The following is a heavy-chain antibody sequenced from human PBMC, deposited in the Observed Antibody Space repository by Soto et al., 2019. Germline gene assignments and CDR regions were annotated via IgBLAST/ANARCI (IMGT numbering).Heavy chain of an antibody. D-gene: IGHD5-18*01. CDR2: ISGSGGST. CDR3: AKDLIQLWTRYYYYGMDV. J-gene: IGHJ6*02. Sequence: GGSLRLACAASGFTFSSYAMSWVRQAPGKGLEWVSAISGSGGSTYYADSVKGRFTISRDNSKNTLYLQMNSLRAEDTAVYYCAKDLIQLWTRYYYYGMDVWGQGTTVTVSS. CDR1: GFTFSSYA. V-gene: IGHV3-23*01.